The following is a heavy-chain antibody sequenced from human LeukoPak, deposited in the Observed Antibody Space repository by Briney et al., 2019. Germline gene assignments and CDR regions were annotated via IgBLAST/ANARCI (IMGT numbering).Heavy chain of an antibody. J-gene: IGHJ6*02. Sequence: GGSLRLSCAASGFTFSSYEMNCVRPAPGKGLEWVSYISSGGTTIYYADAVKGRFTISRDNAKNSLYLQMNSLRAEDTAVYYCARDFGELFRNYGMDVWGQGTTVTVSS. CDR2: ISSGGTTI. D-gene: IGHD3-10*01. CDR1: GFTFSSYE. CDR3: ARDFGELFRNYGMDV. V-gene: IGHV3-48*03.